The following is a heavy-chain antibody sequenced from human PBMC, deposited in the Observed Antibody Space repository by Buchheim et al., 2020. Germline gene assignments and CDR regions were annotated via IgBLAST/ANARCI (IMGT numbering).Heavy chain of an antibody. CDR1: GFTFSTYA. J-gene: IGHJ4*02. V-gene: IGHV3-33*01. D-gene: IGHD2-2*02. CDR3: AREEDCSSSRCYRGSFDY. CDR2: IWYDGSNR. Sequence: VQLLESGGGVVQPGRSLRLSCAASGFTFSTYALHWVRQAPGKGLEWVAAIWYDGSNRYYTDSVKGRFTISRDNAKNTLYLQMSSLRAEDTAVYYCAREEDCSSSRCYRGSFDYWGQGTL.